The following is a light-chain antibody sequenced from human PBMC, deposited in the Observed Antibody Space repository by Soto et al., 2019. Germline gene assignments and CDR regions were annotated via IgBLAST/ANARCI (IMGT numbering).Light chain of an antibody. CDR2: STN. V-gene: IGLV8-61*01. J-gene: IGLJ3*02. CDR3: VLYMGSGTGV. Sequence: QTVVTQEPSFSVSPGGTVTLTCGLNSASVSTSYYPSWYQQTPGQTPRTLIYSTNTRSSGVPDRFSGSILGNKAALTITGAQADDESDYYCVLYMGSGTGVFGGGTKVTVL. CDR1: SASVSTSYY.